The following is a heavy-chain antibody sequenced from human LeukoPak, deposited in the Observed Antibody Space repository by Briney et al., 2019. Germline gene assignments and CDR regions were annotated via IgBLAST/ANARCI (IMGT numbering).Heavy chain of an antibody. V-gene: IGHV4-39*01. D-gene: IGHD3-16*01. CDR2: FYYNGVT. Sequence: SETLSLTCTASGGSISSSDYLWAWVRQPPGKGLEWIGDFYYNGVTSYDPSLKSRVTISVDTSKNQFSLNLTSATAADTAVYHCVRRNYVSGRIDPWGQGTLVTVSS. CDR1: GGSISSSDYL. CDR3: VRRNYVSGRIDP. J-gene: IGHJ5*02.